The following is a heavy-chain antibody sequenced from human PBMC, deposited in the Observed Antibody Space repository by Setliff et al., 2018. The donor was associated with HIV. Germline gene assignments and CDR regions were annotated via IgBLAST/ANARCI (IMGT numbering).Heavy chain of an antibody. CDR1: GGSISSNNYY. V-gene: IGHV4-39*01. CDR3: ARQGLVLVPASIDWRLPPSPIDY. Sequence: SETLSLTCTVSGGSISSNNYYWGWIRQPPGKGLEWIASIYYSGSTYYNPSLRSRITISVDTSKNQFSLRLSSVTAADTAVYYCARQGLVLVPASIDWRLPPSPIDYWGQGALVTVSS. CDR2: IYYSGST. J-gene: IGHJ4*02. D-gene: IGHD2-2*01.